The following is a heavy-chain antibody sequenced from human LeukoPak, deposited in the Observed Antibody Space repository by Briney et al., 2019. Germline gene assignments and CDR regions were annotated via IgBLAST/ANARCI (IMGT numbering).Heavy chain of an antibody. CDR3: ARGRRDIYYGMDV. CDR1: GFTFSNVW. Sequence: GGSLRLSCAASGFTFSNVWMGWVRQAPGKGLEWVSVIYSGGTTYYADSVKGRFTISRDNSKNTLYLQMSSLRDEDAAVYYCARGRRDIYYGMDVWGQGTTVIVSS. V-gene: IGHV3-66*01. CDR2: IYSGGTT. J-gene: IGHJ6*02. D-gene: IGHD5-24*01.